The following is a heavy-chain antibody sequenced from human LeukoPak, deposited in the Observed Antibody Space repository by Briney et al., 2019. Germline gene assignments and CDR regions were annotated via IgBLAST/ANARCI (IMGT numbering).Heavy chain of an antibody. D-gene: IGHD3-22*01. J-gene: IGHJ4*02. Sequence: SETLSLTCTVSGGSISSSSYYWGWIRQPPGKGLEWIGSIYYSGSTNYNPSLKSRITISVDTSKNQFSLKLTSVTAADTAVYYCAREAAYYDSSGLFDYWGEGTLVTVSS. V-gene: IGHV4-39*07. CDR1: GGSISSSSYY. CDR3: AREAAYYDSSGLFDY. CDR2: IYYSGST.